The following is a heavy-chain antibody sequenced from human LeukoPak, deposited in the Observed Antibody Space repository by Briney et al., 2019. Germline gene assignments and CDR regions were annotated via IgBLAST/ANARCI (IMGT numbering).Heavy chain of an antibody. CDR1: GFTFSNYA. CDR3: ARAFGGSYSSTVDY. Sequence: GGSLRLSCVVSGFTFSNYAMHWVRQAPGQAPGKGLEWVAVMSYDGSHEYYADSVRGRFTISRDNPKSTLYLQMNSLRPEDTAVYYCARAFGGSYSSTVDYWGQGTLVTVSS. D-gene: IGHD1-26*01. V-gene: IGHV3-30*04. J-gene: IGHJ4*02. CDR2: MSYDGSHE.